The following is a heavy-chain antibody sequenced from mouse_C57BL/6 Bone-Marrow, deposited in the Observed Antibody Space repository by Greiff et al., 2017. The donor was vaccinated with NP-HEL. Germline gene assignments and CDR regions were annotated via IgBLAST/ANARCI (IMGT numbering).Heavy chain of an antibody. Sequence: EVMLVESGGGLVQSGRSLRLSCATSGFTFSDFYMEWVRQAPGKGLEWIAASRNKANDYTTEYSASVKGRFIVSRDTSQSILYLQMNALRAEATAIYYCARDAGYGSSFDYWGQGTSVTVSS. V-gene: IGHV7-1*01. CDR2: SRNKANDYTT. CDR3: ARDAGYGSSFDY. D-gene: IGHD1-1*01. CDR1: GFTFSDFY. J-gene: IGHJ4*01.